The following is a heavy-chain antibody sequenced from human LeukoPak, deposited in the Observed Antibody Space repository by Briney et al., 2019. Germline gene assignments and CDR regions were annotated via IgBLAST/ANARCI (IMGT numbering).Heavy chain of an antibody. CDR2: IYSSGST. V-gene: IGHV4-59*01. D-gene: IGHD3-10*01. Sequence: AETLSLTCTVSGGSISSNYWSWIRQPPGKGLEWIGYIYSSGSTNYNPSLKGRVTMSLDTSKNEFSLKLSSVTAADTAVYYCARYGSGSYRQFDFWGQGTLVT. CDR3: ARYGSGSYRQFDF. CDR1: GGSISSNY. J-gene: IGHJ4*02.